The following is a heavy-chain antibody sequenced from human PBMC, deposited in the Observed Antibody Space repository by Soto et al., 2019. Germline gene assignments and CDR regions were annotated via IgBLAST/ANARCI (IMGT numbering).Heavy chain of an antibody. V-gene: IGHV4-34*01. CDR2: INHSGST. Sequence: SETLSLTCAVYGGSFSGYYWSWIRQPPGKGLEWIGEINHSGSTNYNPSLKSRVTISVDTSKNQFSLKLSSVTAADTAVYYCARRAEDYYYYTDVWGKGTTVTVSS. CDR1: GGSFSGYY. CDR3: ARRAEDYYYYTDV. J-gene: IGHJ6*03.